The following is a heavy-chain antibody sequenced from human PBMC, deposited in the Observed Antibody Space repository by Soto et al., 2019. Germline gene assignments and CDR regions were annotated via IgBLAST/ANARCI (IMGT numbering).Heavy chain of an antibody. CDR3: ARRWLHMIVVVITSGDAFDI. J-gene: IGHJ3*02. Sequence: PSDTLSITFAVYSGSFSGYYCIWILPTPLNGLEWIGEINHSGSTNYNPSLKSRVTISVDTSKNQFSLKLSSVTAADTAVYYCARRWLHMIVVVITSGDAFDIWGQGTMVTVSS. V-gene: IGHV4-34*01. CDR1: SGSFSGYY. CDR2: INHSGST. D-gene: IGHD3-22*01.